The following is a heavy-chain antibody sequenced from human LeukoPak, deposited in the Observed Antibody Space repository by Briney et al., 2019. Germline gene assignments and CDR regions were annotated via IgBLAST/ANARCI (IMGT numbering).Heavy chain of an antibody. CDR3: AREIKRSSGWYDFDY. CDR1: GFTFSSYE. J-gene: IGHJ4*02. D-gene: IGHD6-19*01. V-gene: IGHV3-48*03. CDR2: ISSSGDTV. Sequence: GGSLRLSCAASGFTFSSYEMNWVRQAPGKGLEWVSYISSSGDTVYYADPVKGRFTISRDNAKNSLYLQMNSLRAEDTAVYYCAREIKRSSGWYDFDYWGQGTLVTVSS.